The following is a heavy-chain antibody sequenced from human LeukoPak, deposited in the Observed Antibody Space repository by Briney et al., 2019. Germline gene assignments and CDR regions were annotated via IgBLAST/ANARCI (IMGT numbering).Heavy chain of an antibody. J-gene: IGHJ4*02. CDR1: GFTFRSYE. V-gene: IGHV3-48*03. CDR2: LTSSWSTV. D-gene: IGHD2-15*01. Sequence: PGGAPRPSCAAPGFTFRSYEIKWGRQAPGKGVEWGSYLTSSWSTVYYGDSVKGRFTISRDNAKNTLYLQMNSLRAEDTAVDFCARDTSLYCSGGSCFSDYFDYWGQGTLVSVSS. CDR3: ARDTSLYCSGGSCFSDYFDY.